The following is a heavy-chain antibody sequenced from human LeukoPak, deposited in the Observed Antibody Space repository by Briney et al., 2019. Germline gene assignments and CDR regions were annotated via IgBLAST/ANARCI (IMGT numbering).Heavy chain of an antibody. CDR2: ISYDGSNK. D-gene: IGHD2-15*01. V-gene: IGHV3-30*18. Sequence: GRSLRLSYEVSGFTFSSYGMHWVRQAPGKGLEWVAVISYDGSNKNYGDSVKGRFTISRDNSKSTLYLQMNSLRAEDTTVHYCAKDANSKFSSLCNGDSCYSTFDYWGQGTLVTVSS. J-gene: IGHJ4*02. CDR3: AKDANSKFSSLCNGDSCYSTFDY. CDR1: GFTFSSYG.